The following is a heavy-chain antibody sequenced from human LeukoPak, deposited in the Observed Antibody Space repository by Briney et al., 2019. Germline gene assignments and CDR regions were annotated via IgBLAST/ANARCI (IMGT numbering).Heavy chain of an antibody. Sequence: ASVKVSCTASGGTFSSYAISWVRQAPGQGLEWMGGIIPIFGSANYVQKFQGRVTIAADESTSTAYMELSSLRSEDTAIYYCARARDRYDVLTGFASLYYYGMDVWGRGTTVTVSS. CDR1: GGTFSSYA. V-gene: IGHV1-69*01. CDR3: ARARDRYDVLTGFASLYYYGMDV. D-gene: IGHD3-9*01. J-gene: IGHJ6*02. CDR2: IIPIFGSA.